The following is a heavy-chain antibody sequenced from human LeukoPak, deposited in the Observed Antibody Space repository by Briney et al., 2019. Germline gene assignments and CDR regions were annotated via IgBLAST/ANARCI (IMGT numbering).Heavy chain of an antibody. J-gene: IGHJ3*02. CDR2: ISGSGDIT. Sequence: GGSLRLSCAASGFTFSSYAMSWVRQAPGKGLEWVSSISGSGDITHYADSAKGRFTFSRDNSKNTLYLQMNSLRTEDTAVYYCGRGRWGGGDDFDIWGQGTMVTVSS. CDR1: GFTFSSYA. D-gene: IGHD5-24*01. V-gene: IGHV3-23*01. CDR3: GRGRWGGGDDFDI.